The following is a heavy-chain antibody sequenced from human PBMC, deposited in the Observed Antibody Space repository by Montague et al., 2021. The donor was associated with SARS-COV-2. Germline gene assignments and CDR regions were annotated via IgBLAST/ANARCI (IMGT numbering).Heavy chain of an antibody. CDR1: GDSISSHY. Sequence: SETLSLTCTVSGDSISSHYWSWIRQPPGKGLEWIGYINYSGGTNYNPSXXSRVTVSVDTSKNQFSLKVTSVTAADTAVYYCARATSVRGAVSWFDPWGQGTLVTVSS. CDR3: ARATSVRGAVSWFDP. CDR2: INYSGGT. D-gene: IGHD3-10*01. J-gene: IGHJ5*02. V-gene: IGHV4-59*11.